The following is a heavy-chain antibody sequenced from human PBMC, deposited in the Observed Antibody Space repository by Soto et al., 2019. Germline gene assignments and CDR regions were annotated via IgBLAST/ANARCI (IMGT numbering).Heavy chain of an antibody. V-gene: IGHV1-3*01. J-gene: IGHJ5*02. CDR3: ERVRPPNWFDP. Sequence: SVNVSCKPSGYTLTSYAMHLVRQAPGQRLEWMGWINAGNGNTKYSQKFQGRVTITRDTSASTAYMELSSLRSEDTAVYYCERVRPPNWFDPWGQGTLVTGSS. CDR2: INAGNGNT. CDR1: GYTLTSYA.